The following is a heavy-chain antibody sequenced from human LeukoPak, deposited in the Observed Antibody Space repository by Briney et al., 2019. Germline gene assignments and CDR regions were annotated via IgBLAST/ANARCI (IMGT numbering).Heavy chain of an antibody. CDR3: ARVELAAAGYYFDY. Sequence: APVKVSCKASGYTFTSYDINWVRQATGQGLEWMGWMNPNSGNTGYAQKFQGRVTMTRNTSISTAYMELSSLRSEDTAVYYCARVELAAAGYYFDYWGQGTLVTVSS. CDR1: GYTFTSYD. V-gene: IGHV1-8*01. D-gene: IGHD6-13*01. J-gene: IGHJ4*02. CDR2: MNPNSGNT.